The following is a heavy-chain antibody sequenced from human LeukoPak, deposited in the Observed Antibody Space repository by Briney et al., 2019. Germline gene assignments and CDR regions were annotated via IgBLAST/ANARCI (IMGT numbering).Heavy chain of an antibody. D-gene: IGHD2-2*02. V-gene: IGHV4-34*01. CDR3: ARVTGCSTSRYNVYYYYGMDV. CDR1: GGSFSGYY. J-gene: IGHJ6*02. Sequence: SETLSLTCAVYGGSFSGYYWSWIRQPPGKGLEWIGEINHSGSTNYNPSLKSRVTISVDTFKNQFSLKLSSVTAADTAVYYCARVTGCSTSRYNVYYYYGMDVWGQGTTVTVSS. CDR2: INHSGST.